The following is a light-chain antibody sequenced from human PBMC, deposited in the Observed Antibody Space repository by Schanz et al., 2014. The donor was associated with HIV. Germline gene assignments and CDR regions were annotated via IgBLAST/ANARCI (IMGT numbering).Light chain of an antibody. CDR1: NSDIGSYNL. CDR2: EAD. Sequence: QSALTQPASVSGSPGQSVTISCSGTNSDIGSYNLVSWYQYHPGKAPKLMIYEADKRPSGVSPRFSGSRSGNTASLTISGLQADDEADYYCASYTDSATFVFGTATKLTV. J-gene: IGLJ1*01. CDR3: ASYTDSATFV. V-gene: IGLV2-23*01.